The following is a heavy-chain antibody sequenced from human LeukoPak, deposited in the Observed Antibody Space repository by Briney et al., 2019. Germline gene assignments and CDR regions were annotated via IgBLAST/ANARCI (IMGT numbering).Heavy chain of an antibody. Sequence: PSETLSLTCAVSGGSISSSNWWSWVRQPPGKGLEWIGYIYHSGSTYYNPSLKSRVTISVDRSKNQFSLKLSSVTAADTAVYYCAAGDCSSTSCYQDYWGQGTLVTVSS. V-gene: IGHV4-4*02. J-gene: IGHJ4*02. CDR1: GGSISSSNW. D-gene: IGHD2-2*01. CDR3: AAGDCSSTSCYQDY. CDR2: IYHSGST.